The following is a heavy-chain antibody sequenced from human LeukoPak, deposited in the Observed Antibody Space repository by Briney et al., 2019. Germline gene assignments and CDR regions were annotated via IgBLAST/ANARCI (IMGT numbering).Heavy chain of an antibody. V-gene: IGHV1-2*02. CDR3: ARERKYYYDSSGPLGD. Sequence: ASVKVSCKASGYTFTSYDINWVRQATGQGLEWMGWMNPNSGGTNYAQKFQGRVTMTRDTSISTAYMELSRLRSDDTAVYYCARERKYYYDSSGPLGDWGQGTLVTVSS. D-gene: IGHD3-22*01. J-gene: IGHJ4*02. CDR1: GYTFTSYD. CDR2: MNPNSGGT.